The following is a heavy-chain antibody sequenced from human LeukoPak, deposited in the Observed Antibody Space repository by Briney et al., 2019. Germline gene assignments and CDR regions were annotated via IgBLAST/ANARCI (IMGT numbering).Heavy chain of an antibody. J-gene: IGHJ4*02. CDR3: ARGRPLDSSSWYEMPDY. CDR2: INPNSGGT. V-gene: IGHV1-2*02. CDR1: GYTFTGYY. D-gene: IGHD6-13*01. Sequence: ASVKDSCKASGYTFTGYYMHWVRQAPGQGLEWMGWINPNSGGTNYAQKFQGRVTITRDTSISTAYMELSRLRSDDTAVYYCARGRPLDSSSWYEMPDYWGQGTLVTVSS.